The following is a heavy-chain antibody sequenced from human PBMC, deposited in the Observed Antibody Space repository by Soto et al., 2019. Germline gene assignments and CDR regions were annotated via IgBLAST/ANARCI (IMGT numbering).Heavy chain of an antibody. CDR2: LSNSGTYT. V-gene: IGHV3-11*05. J-gene: IGHJ4*02. CDR1: GFAFSDYY. D-gene: IGHD3-16*01. CDR3: ARDRYVFDY. Sequence: QVQLVQSGGGLVKPGGSLTLSCAASGFAFSDYYMTWIRQAPGTGLEWVSSLSNSGTYTNYADSVKGRFITSRDNAKNSLFLHLNSLRAEDTAVYFCARDRYVFDYWGQGALVTVSS.